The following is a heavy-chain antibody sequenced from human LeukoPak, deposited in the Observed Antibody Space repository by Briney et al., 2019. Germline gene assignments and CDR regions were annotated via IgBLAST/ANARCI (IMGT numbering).Heavy chain of an antibody. CDR1: GGSLSSYY. D-gene: IGHD3-10*01. Sequence: SETLSLTCTVSGGSLSSYYWSWIRQPPGKGLEWIGYIYYSGSTNYNPPLKSRVTISVDTSKNQFSLKLSSVTAADTAVYYCAKFGITMVRGVSYDYWGQGTLVTVSS. V-gene: IGHV4-59*01. CDR3: AKFGITMVRGVSYDY. J-gene: IGHJ4*02. CDR2: IYYSGST.